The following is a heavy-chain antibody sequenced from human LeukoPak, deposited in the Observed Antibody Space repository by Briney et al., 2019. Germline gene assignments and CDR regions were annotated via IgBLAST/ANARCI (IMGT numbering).Heavy chain of an antibody. V-gene: IGHV5-51*01. CDR2: IYPGDSDT. J-gene: IGHJ6*02. CDR3: VTGMVRGPDNYYYYGMDV. Sequence: GESLKISCKGSGYSFTSYWIGWVRQMPGKGLEWMGIIYPGDSDTRYSPSFQGQVTISADKSISTAYLQWSSLKASDTAMYYCVTGMVRGPDNYYYYGMDVWGQGTTVTVSS. D-gene: IGHD3-10*01. CDR1: GYSFTSYW.